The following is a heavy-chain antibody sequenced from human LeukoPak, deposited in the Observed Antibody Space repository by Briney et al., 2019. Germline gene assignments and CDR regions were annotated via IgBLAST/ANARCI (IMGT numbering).Heavy chain of an antibody. CDR2: IWYDGSNK. Sequence: PGGSLRLSCAASGFTFSSYGMHWVRQAPGKGLEWVAVIWYDGSNKYNADSVKGRFTISRDNSKNTLYLQMNSLRAEDTAVYYCASYGSGSRPNDYWGQGTLVTVSS. CDR1: GFTFSSYG. D-gene: IGHD3-10*01. V-gene: IGHV3-33*01. CDR3: ASYGSGSRPNDY. J-gene: IGHJ4*02.